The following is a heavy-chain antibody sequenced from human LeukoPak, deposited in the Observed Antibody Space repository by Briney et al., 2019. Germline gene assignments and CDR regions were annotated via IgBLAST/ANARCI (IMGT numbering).Heavy chain of an antibody. D-gene: IGHD4-11*01. CDR3: ARDSYSNYIHYYYYMDV. J-gene: IGHJ6*03. Sequence: GGSLRLSCAASGFTFSSYSMNWVRQAPGKGLEWVSSISSSSSYIYYADPVKGRFTISRDNAKNSLYLQMNSLRAEDTAVYYCARDSYSNYIHYYYYMDVWGKGTTVTVSS. CDR1: GFTFSSYS. CDR2: ISSSSSYI. V-gene: IGHV3-21*01.